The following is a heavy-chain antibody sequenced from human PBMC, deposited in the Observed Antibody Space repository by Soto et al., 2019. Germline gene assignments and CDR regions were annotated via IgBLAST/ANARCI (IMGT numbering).Heavy chain of an antibody. Sequence: GGSLRLSCAASGFTFSSYSMNWVRQAPGKGLEWVSSISSSSSYIYYADSVKGRFTISRDNAKNSLYLQMNSLRAEDTAVYYCARAENYDFWSGYFSGYWGQGTLVTVSS. J-gene: IGHJ4*02. V-gene: IGHV3-21*01. CDR3: ARAENYDFWSGYFSGY. D-gene: IGHD3-3*01. CDR1: GFTFSSYS. CDR2: ISSSSSYI.